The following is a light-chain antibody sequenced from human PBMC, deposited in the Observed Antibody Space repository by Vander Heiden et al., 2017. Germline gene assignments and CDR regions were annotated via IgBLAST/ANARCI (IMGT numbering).Light chain of an antibody. J-gene: IGLJ2*01. Sequence: QSALTQPASVSGSPGQPITISCTGTSSDVGGYNYVSWYQQHPGKAPKLMIYEISNRPSGVSNRFSGSKSGNTASLTISGLQAEDEADYYCSSYTSSSTPVVFGGGTKLTGL. CDR3: SSYTSSSTPVV. CDR1: SSDVGGYNY. CDR2: EIS. V-gene: IGLV2-14*01.